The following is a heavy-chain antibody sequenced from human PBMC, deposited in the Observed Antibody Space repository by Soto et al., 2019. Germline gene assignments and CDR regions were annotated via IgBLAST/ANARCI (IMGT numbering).Heavy chain of an antibody. Sequence: QVQLVESGGGVVQPGRSLRLSCAASGFTFSNYGMHWVRQAPGKGLEWVAVISYDGSKKSYADSVQGRFTISRDNSKNTLALPMKSMRPEDTAVYYCAKLLKRSPVSDSWFCNMDVWDGMDVWGQGTTVTVSS. J-gene: IGHJ6*02. D-gene: IGHD6-19*01. V-gene: IGHV3-30*18. CDR2: ISYDGSKK. CDR1: GFTFSNYG. CDR3: AKLLKRSPVSDSWFCNMDVWDGMDV.